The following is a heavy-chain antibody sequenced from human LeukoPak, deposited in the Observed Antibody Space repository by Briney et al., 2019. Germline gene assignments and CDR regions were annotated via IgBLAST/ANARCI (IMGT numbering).Heavy chain of an antibody. D-gene: IGHD1-1*01. J-gene: IGHJ3*02. CDR2: IYHSGST. CDR3: ARVRLNFDAFDI. V-gene: IGHV4-30-2*01. CDR1: GGSISSGGYS. Sequence: PSETLSLTCAVSGGSISSGGYSWSWIRQPPGKGLEWIGYIYHSGSTYYNPSLKSRVTISVDRSKNQFSLKLSSVTAADTAVYYCARVRLNFDAFDIWSQGTMVTVSS.